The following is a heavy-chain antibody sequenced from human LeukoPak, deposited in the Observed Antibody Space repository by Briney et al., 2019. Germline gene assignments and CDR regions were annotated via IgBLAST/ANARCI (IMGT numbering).Heavy chain of an antibody. CDR2: IYYSGST. J-gene: IGHJ4*02. CDR3: ARGWSGYRKVDY. CDR1: GGSISSSSYY. Sequence: PSETLSLTCTVSGGSISSSSYYWGWIRQPPGKGLEWIGSIYYSGSTYYNPSLKSRVTISVDTSKNQFSLKLSSVTAADTAVYYCARGWSGYRKVDYWGQGTLVTVSS. D-gene: IGHD3-3*01. V-gene: IGHV4-39*07.